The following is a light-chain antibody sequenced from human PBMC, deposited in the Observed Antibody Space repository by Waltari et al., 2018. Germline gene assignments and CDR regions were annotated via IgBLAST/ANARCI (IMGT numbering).Light chain of an antibody. Sequence: NFMLTQPHSVSESPGKTVTISCTRSSGSIASNYVQWYQQRPGSSPTTGIYEDNQRPSGVPDRFSGSIDISANSASLTISGLKTEDEADYYCQSYDTSNRVFGGGTKVTVL. J-gene: IGLJ3*02. CDR1: SGSIASNY. V-gene: IGLV6-57*01. CDR3: QSYDTSNRV. CDR2: EDN.